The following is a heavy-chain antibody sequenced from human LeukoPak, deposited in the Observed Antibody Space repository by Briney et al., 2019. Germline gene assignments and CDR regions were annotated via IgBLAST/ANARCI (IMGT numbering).Heavy chain of an antibody. V-gene: IGHV3-30-3*01. CDR2: ISYDGSNK. D-gene: IGHD3-10*01. Sequence: PGRSLRLSCAASGFTFSSYATHWVRQAPGKGLEWVAVISYDGSNKYYADSVKGRFTISRDNSKNTLYLQMNSLRAEDTAVYYCARDQGSGADIWGQGTMVTVSS. CDR3: ARDQGSGADI. J-gene: IGHJ3*02. CDR1: GFTFSSYA.